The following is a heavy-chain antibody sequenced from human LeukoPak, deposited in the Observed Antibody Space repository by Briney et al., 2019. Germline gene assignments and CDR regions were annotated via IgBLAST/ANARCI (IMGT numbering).Heavy chain of an antibody. Sequence: GGSLRLSCAASGFNLIDYTMNWVRPAPGKGLEWVSSITSTGRYIFYADSLKGRFTISRDNAKKSLYLQMNSLRAEDTAVYYCARLRNVGGNPHPFNVWGQGTTVTVSS. CDR1: GFNLIDYT. CDR2: ITSTGRYI. D-gene: IGHD4-23*01. CDR3: ARLRNVGGNPHPFNV. V-gene: IGHV3-21*01. J-gene: IGHJ3*01.